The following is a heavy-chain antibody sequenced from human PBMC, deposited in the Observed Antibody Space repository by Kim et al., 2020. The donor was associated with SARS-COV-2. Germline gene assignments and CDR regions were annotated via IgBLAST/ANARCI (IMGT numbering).Heavy chain of an antibody. CDR3: ARAGGYYYGSGSYQKFDY. J-gene: IGHJ4*02. Sequence: SETLSLTCAVYGGSFSGYYWSWIRQPPGKGLEWIGEINHSGSTNYNPSLKSRVTISVDTSKNQFSLKLSSVTAADTAVYYCARAGGYYYGSGSYQKFDYWGQGTLVTVSS. V-gene: IGHV4-34*01. CDR1: GGSFSGYY. D-gene: IGHD3-10*01. CDR2: INHSGST.